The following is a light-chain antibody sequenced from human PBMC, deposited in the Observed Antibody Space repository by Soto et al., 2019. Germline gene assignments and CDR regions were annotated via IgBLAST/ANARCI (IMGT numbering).Light chain of an antibody. V-gene: IGKV2-28*01. CDR2: LGS. J-gene: IGKJ5*01. CDR3: MQALQIPPT. Sequence: DIVMTQSPLSLPVTPGEPASTSCRSSQSLLHSNDYNYLDWYLQKPGQSPQLLIYLGSNRASGVPDRFSGSGSGTDFTLEISRVEAEDVGVYYCMQALQIPPTFGQGTRLEIK. CDR1: QSLLHSNDYNY.